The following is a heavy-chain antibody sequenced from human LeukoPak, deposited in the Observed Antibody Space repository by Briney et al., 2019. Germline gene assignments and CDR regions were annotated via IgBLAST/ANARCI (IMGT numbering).Heavy chain of an antibody. CDR3: ARGTMYNWFDP. J-gene: IGHJ5*02. CDR2: IYHSATT. V-gene: IGHV4-38-2*01. D-gene: IGHD3-3*01. Sequence: CIWSIYHSATTYYNPSLKSRVPISVDTSKNQFSLKLSSVTAADTAVYYCARGTMYNWFDPWGQGTLVTVSS.